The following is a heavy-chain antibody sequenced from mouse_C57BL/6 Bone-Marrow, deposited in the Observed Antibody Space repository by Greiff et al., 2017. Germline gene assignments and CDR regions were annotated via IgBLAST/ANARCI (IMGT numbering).Heavy chain of an antibody. Sequence: QVQLQQPGAELVKPGASVKMSCKASGYTFTSYWITWVKQRPGQGLEWIGDIYPGSGSTNYNEKFKSKATLPVDTSSSTAYMQLSSLTSEDSAVYYCARERLITTVVGRDYWGQGTTLTVSS. V-gene: IGHV1-55*01. CDR1: GYTFTSYW. D-gene: IGHD1-1*01. J-gene: IGHJ2*01. CDR2: IYPGSGST. CDR3: ARERLITTVVGRDY.